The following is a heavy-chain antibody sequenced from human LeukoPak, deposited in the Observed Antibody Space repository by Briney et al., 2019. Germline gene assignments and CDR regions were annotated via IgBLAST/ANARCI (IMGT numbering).Heavy chain of an antibody. CDR3: ARWRYFDWLYTAETDAFDI. CDR2: IYYSGST. V-gene: IGHV4-39*07. J-gene: IGHJ3*02. Sequence: SETLSLTCTVSGGSISSSSYYWGWIRQPPGKGLEWIGSIYYSGSTYYNPSLKSRVTISIDTSKNQFSLKLSSVTAADTAVYYCARWRYFDWLYTAETDAFDIWGQGTMVTVSS. D-gene: IGHD3-9*01. CDR1: GGSISSSSYY.